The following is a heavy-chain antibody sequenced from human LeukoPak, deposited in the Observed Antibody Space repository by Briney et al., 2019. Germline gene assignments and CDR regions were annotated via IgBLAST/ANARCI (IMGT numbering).Heavy chain of an antibody. CDR2: ISSGGNTI. CDR1: GFTFSSYE. V-gene: IGHV3-48*03. J-gene: IGHJ4*02. Sequence: GGSLRLSCADSGFTFSSYEMNWVRQAPGKGLEWVSYISSGGNTIYYADSVKGRFTISRDNAKNSLYLQMNSLRAEDTAVHYCAREGTAMVSFDYWGQGTLVTVSS. D-gene: IGHD5-18*01. CDR3: AREGTAMVSFDY.